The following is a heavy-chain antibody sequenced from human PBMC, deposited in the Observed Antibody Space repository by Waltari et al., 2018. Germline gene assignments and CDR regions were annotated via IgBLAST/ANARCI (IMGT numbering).Heavy chain of an antibody. Sequence: QLQLQESGPGLVRPSGALSLICAVSGYSMGSPDCWSWVRQPPGKGLAWIGQGLGDGRTNYNPSFPSRVIISLDTSTHHFALEVTSATAADTALYYCARDRGRGLYLDTWGQGILVTVAP. V-gene: IGHV4-4*02. J-gene: IGHJ4*02. CDR1: GYSMGSPDC. D-gene: IGHD2-15*01. CDR3: ARDRGRGLYLDT. CDR2: GLGDGRT.